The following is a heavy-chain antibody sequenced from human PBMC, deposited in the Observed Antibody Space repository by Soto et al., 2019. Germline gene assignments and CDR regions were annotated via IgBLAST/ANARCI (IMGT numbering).Heavy chain of an antibody. CDR1: GGTFSSYA. D-gene: IGHD1-26*01. J-gene: IGHJ4*02. CDR2: IIPIFGTA. V-gene: IGHV1-69*13. Sequence: SVKVSCKASGGTFSSYAISWVRQAPGQGLEWMGGIIPIFGTANYAQKFQGRVTITADESTSTAYMELSSLRSEDTAVYYCASSGSYHRTKFDYWGQGTLVTVSS. CDR3: ASSGSYHRTKFDY.